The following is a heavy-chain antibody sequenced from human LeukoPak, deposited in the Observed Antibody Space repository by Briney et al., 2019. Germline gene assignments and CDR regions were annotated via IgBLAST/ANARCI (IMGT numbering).Heavy chain of an antibody. D-gene: IGHD2-8*01. CDR3: AKSVVQQYFDY. J-gene: IGHJ4*02. CDR1: GFTFSSYG. CDR2: ISYDGSNK. Sequence: QPGRSLRLSCAASGFTFSSYGMHWVRQAPGKGLEWVAVISYDGSNKYYADSVKGRFTISRDNSKNTPYLQMNSLRAEDTAVYYCAKSVVQQYFDYWGQGTLVTVSS. V-gene: IGHV3-30*18.